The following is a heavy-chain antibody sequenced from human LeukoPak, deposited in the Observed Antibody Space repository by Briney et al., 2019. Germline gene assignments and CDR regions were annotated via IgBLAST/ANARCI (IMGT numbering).Heavy chain of an antibody. D-gene: IGHD3-22*01. V-gene: IGHV4-59*08. CDR2: IYYSGST. Sequence: SETLSLTCTVSGGSISSYYWSWIRQPPGKGLEWIGYIYYSGSTNYNPSLKSRVTISVDTSKNQFSLKLSSVTAADTAVYYCARLSRYYDSSGYYYVGAFDIWGQGTMVTVSS. J-gene: IGHJ3*02. CDR1: GGSISSYY. CDR3: ARLSRYYDSSGYYYVGAFDI.